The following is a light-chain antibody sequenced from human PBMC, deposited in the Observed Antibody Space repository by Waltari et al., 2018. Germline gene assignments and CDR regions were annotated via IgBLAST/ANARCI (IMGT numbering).Light chain of an antibody. CDR2: EAS. J-gene: IGKJ5*01. V-gene: IGKV3-15*01. Sequence: EVVMTQSPATLSLFPGERVTLSCRAIQSVASNLAWYQQKPGQAPRLLIYEASTRATGISARFRGSGSGTECTLTISSLQSEDSAVYYCQQYNRWPPITFGQGTRLEIK. CDR3: QQYNRWPPIT. CDR1: QSVASN.